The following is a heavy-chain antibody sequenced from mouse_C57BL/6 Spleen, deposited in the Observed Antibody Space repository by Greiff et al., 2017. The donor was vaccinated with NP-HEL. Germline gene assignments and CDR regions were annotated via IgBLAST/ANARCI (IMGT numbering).Heavy chain of an antibody. CDR3: TTSGSNYFAY. CDR2: LDPENGDT. D-gene: IGHD2-5*01. CDR1: GFNIKDDY. Sequence: VQLQQSGAELVRPGASVKLSCTASGFNIKDDYMHWVKQRPEQGLEWIGWLDPENGDTEYASKFQGKATITADTSSNTAYLQLSSLTSEDTAVYYCTTSGSNYFAYWGQGTLVTVSA. J-gene: IGHJ3*01. V-gene: IGHV14-4*01.